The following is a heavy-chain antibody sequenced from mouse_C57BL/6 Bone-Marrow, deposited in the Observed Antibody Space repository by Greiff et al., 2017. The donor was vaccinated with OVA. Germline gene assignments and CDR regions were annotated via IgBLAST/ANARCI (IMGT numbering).Heavy chain of an antibody. D-gene: IGHD2-2*01. J-gene: IGHJ4*01. V-gene: IGHV1-85*01. CDR2: IYPRDGST. CDR3: ARIGLRRGYYAMDY. Sequence: VKLVESGPELVKPGASVKLSCKASGYTFTSYDINWVKQRPGQGLEWIGWIYPRDGSTKYNEKFKGKATLTVDTSSSTAYMELHSLTSEDSAVYFCARIGLRRGYYAMDYWGQGTSVTVSS. CDR1: GYTFTSYD.